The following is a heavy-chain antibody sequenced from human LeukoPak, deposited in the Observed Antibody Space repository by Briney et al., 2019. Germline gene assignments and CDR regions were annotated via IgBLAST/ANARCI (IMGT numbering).Heavy chain of an antibody. D-gene: IGHD3-22*01. CDR2: IIPILGIA. J-gene: IGHJ3*02. CDR3: AREDPNYYDSSGYGPYAFDI. CDR1: GGTFSSYT. V-gene: IGHV1-69*04. Sequence: GASVKVSCKASGGTFSSYTISWVRQAPGQGLEWMGRIIPILGIANYAQKFQGRVTITADKSTSTAYMELSSLRSEDTAVYYCAREDPNYYDSSGYGPYAFDIWGQGTMVTVSS.